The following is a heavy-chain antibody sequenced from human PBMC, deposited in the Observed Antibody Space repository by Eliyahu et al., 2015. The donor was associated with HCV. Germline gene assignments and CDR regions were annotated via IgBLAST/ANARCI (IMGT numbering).Heavy chain of an antibody. D-gene: IGHD5-12*01. J-gene: IGHJ3*02. CDR3: AKGQNSGYDIDAFDI. CDR1: GFXFXSYG. CDR2: XSYDGSNK. Sequence: QVQLVESGGGVVQPGRSLRXSXAASGFXFXSYGMHWVRQAPGKGLEWVAVXSYDGSNKYYADSVKGRFTISRDNSKNTLYLQMNSLRAEDTAVYYCAKGQNSGYDIDAFDIWGQGTMVTVSS. V-gene: IGHV3-30*18.